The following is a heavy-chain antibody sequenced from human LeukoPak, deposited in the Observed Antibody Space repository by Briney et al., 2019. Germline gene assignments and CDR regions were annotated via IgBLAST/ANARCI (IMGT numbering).Heavy chain of an antibody. J-gene: IGHJ4*02. CDR1: GCTLTELA. V-gene: IGHV1-24*01. D-gene: IGHD2-21*01. Sequence: ASVKVSCKVSGCTLTELAMHWVRQAPGKGLEWIGGFDPEKGETIYTQQLQGRLTMTEDTSTDTAYMELSSLTSEDTAVYYCATPLGPLGLIPYYFDYWGQGTLVTVSS. CDR3: ATPLGPLGLIPYYFDY. CDR2: FDPEKGET.